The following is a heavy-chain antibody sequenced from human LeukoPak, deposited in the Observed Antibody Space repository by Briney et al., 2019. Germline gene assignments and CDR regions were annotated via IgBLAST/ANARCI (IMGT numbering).Heavy chain of an antibody. J-gene: IGHJ3*02. CDR2: ISSSSSTI. CDR3: ARWLDTAVAFDI. CDR1: GSTFSSYS. Sequence: GGSLRLSCAASGSTFSSYSMNWVRQAPGKGLEWVSYISSSSSTIYYADSVKGRFTISRDNAKNSLYLQMSSLRAEDTAVYYCARWLDTAVAFDIWGQGTMVTVSS. V-gene: IGHV3-48*01. D-gene: IGHD2-2*02.